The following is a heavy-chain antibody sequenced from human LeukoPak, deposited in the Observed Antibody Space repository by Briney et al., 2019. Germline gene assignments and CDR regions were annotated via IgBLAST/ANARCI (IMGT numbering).Heavy chain of an antibody. D-gene: IGHD4-17*01. J-gene: IGHJ4*02. V-gene: IGHV3-48*02. CDR2: IRRTSSSA. Sequence: GGSLRLSCGASGFSISIYNINWVHQAPGKGLEWVSYIRRTSSSAKYADSVKGRFTISRDNAKNSVSLQMNSLRDEDTAVYYCARDYGNHGEYFDYWGQGSLVTVSS. CDR1: GFSISIYN. CDR3: ARDYGNHGEYFDY.